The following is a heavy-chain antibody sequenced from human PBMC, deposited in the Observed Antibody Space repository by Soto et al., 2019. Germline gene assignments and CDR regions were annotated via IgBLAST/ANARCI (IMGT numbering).Heavy chain of an antibody. J-gene: IGHJ4*02. CDR1: GFTFSSYA. D-gene: IGHD6-19*01. CDR2: ISYDGSNK. CDR3: ARWAGQWLALDY. Sequence: QVQLVESGGGVVQPGRSLRLSCAASGFTFSSYAMHWVRQAPGKGLEWVAVISYDGSNKYYADSVKGRFTISGDNSKNTLYLQMNSLRAEDTAVYYCARWAGQWLALDYWGQGTLVTVSS. V-gene: IGHV3-30-3*01.